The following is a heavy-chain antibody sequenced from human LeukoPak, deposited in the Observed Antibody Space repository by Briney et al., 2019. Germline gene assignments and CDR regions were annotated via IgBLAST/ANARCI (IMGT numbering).Heavy chain of an antibody. CDR1: GFTFSTYA. CDR2: ISGSGGST. D-gene: IGHD3-10*01. CDR3: AKRSSYYSIPAAFDI. J-gene: IGHJ3*02. Sequence: GGSLRLSCAASGFTFSTYAMSWVRQAPGKGLEWVSAISGSGGSTYYADSVKGRFTISRDNSKNTLYLQMNSLRAEDTAVYYCAKRSSYYSIPAAFDIWGQGTMVTVSS. V-gene: IGHV3-23*01.